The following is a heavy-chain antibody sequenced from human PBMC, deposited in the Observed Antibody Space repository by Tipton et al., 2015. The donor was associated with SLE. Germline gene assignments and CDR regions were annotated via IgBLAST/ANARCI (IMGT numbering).Heavy chain of an antibody. V-gene: IGHV4-39*07. J-gene: IGHJ6*02. CDR3: ARHPAAATTGYYGMDV. D-gene: IGHD1-26*01. CDR2: IYYSGTI. CDR1: GGSVSRNTYY. Sequence: TLSLTCTVSGGSVSRNTYYWGWIRQPPGKGLEWIGTIYYSGTIHYNPSLKSRVIISIDTSENQFSLRLTSVTAADTAVYYCARHPAAATTGYYGMDVWGQGTTVTVSS.